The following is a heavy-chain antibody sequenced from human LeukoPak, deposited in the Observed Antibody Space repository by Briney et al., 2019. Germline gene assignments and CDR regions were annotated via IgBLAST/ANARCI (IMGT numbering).Heavy chain of an antibody. CDR3: AKDSVGVAGPDY. CDR1: GFTFSSFE. V-gene: IGHV3-48*03. J-gene: IGHJ4*02. CDR2: ISSSGRTF. Sequence: GGSLRLSCAASGFTFSSFEMNWVRQAPGKGLEWVSYISSSGRTFYYADSVKGRFTISRDNGKNSLYLQMNSLRAEDTAVYYCAKDSVGVAGPDYWGQGSLVTVSS. D-gene: IGHD6-19*01.